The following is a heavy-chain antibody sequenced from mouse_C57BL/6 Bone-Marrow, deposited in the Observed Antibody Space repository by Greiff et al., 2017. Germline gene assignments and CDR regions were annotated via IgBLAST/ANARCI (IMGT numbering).Heavy chain of an antibody. CDR1: GYTFTSYW. V-gene: IGHV1-64*01. D-gene: IGHD1-1*01. Sequence: QVQLQQPGAELVKPGASVKLSCKASGYTFTSYWMHWVKQRPGQGLEWIGMIHPNSGSTNYNEKFKSKATLTVYKSSSTAYMQLSSLTSEDSAVYYSARDYSSVYSFAYWGQEGLGTVSA. J-gene: IGHJ3*01. CDR2: IHPNSGST. CDR3: ARDYSSVYSFAY.